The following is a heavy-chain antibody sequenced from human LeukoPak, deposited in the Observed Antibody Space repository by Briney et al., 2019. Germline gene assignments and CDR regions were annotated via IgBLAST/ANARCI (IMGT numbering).Heavy chain of an antibody. CDR3: ARDQYYDSSGYFGY. J-gene: IGHJ4*02. Sequence: ASVNVSCKASGYTFTSYGISWVRQAPGQGLEWMGWISAYNGNTNYAQKLQGRVTMTTDTSTSTAHMELRSLRSDDTAVYYCARDQYYDSSGYFGYWGQGTLVTVSS. V-gene: IGHV1-18*01. CDR1: GYTFTSYG. CDR2: ISAYNGNT. D-gene: IGHD3-22*01.